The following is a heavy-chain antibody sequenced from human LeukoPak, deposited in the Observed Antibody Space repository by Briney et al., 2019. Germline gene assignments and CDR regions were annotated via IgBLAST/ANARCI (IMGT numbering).Heavy chain of an antibody. CDR2: INQDGSEK. CDR3: AREILSSDY. D-gene: IGHD3-3*01. CDR1: GFMFSNYW. Sequence: PGGSLRLSCAASGFMFSNYWMSWVRQAPGKGPECVANINQDGSEKYYVDSVKGRFIISRDNAKNSLYLQMNSLRAEDTAVYYYAREILSSDYWGQGTLVTVSS. V-gene: IGHV3-7*01. J-gene: IGHJ4*02.